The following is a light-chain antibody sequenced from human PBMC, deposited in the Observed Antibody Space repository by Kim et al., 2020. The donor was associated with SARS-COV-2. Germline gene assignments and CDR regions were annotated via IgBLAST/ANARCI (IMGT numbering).Light chain of an antibody. V-gene: IGKV1-5*01. CDR1: QSISNW. CDR2: DVS. CDR3: QQYSSYYT. Sequence: LSASVGDRVTITCRASQSISNWLALFQQKPGKAPKLLIYDVSNLQSGVPSRFSGSGSGTEFTLTISSLQPDDFATYYCQQYSSYYTFGQGTKLEIK. J-gene: IGKJ2*01.